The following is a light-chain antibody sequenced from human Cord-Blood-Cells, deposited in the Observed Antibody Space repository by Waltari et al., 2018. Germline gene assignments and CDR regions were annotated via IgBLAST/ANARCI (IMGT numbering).Light chain of an antibody. CDR1: SSDVGGYNF. CDR2: YVS. Sequence: QFALTQPASVSGSPGKSITISCTGTSSDVGGYNFVSWYQQPPGKAPKPMIYYVSNRPSGVSNRFSGSKSGNTASLTIFGLQAEDEADYYCSSYTSSSTLYVFGTGTKVTVL. V-gene: IGLV2-14*01. J-gene: IGLJ1*01. CDR3: SSYTSSSTLYV.